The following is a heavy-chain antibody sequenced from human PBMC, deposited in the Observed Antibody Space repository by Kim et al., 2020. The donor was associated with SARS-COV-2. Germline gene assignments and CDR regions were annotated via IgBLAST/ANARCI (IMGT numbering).Heavy chain of an antibody. D-gene: IGHD3-22*01. V-gene: IGHV3-23*01. CDR1: GFDFSVYA. J-gene: IGHJ3*01. Sequence: GGSLRLSCAASGFDFSVYAMSWVRQAPGKGLEWVSIFRDVGGGTDYSESVKGRFTISRDNSKKTLYLQMNSLRAEDTAVYYCAKWGSYFYGSSGAFVFDVWGQGTMVTVSS. CDR2: FRDVGGGT. CDR3: AKWGSYFYGSSGAFVFDV.